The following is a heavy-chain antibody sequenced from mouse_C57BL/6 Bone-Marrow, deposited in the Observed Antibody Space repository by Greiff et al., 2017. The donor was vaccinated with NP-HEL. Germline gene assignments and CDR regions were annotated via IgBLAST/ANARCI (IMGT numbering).Heavy chain of an antibody. D-gene: IGHD1-1*01. J-gene: IGHJ3*01. CDR2: ISDGGSYT. V-gene: IGHV5-4*01. Sequence: EVQGVESGGGLVKPGGSLKLSCAASGFTFSSYAMSWVRQTPEKRLEWVATISDGGSYTYYPDNVKGRFTISRDNAKNNLYLQMSHLKSEDTAMYYCARDGYYGSSYEAYWGQGTLVTVSA. CDR3: ARDGYYGSSYEAY. CDR1: GFTFSSYA.